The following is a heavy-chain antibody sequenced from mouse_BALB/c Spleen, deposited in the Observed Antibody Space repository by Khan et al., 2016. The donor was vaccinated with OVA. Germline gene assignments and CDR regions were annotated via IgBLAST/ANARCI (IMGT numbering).Heavy chain of an antibody. Sequence: EVQLVESGPGLVQPSQSLSLTCTVTGYSITSDYAWNWIRQFPGNKLEWLGYISYSGNTKYNPSLKSRISVTRDTSKNQFFLQLNSVTTEDSARYYCARVSGRDLDYWGQGTTLTVSS. CDR2: ISYSGNT. D-gene: IGHD4-1*01. CDR1: GYSITSDYA. CDR3: ARVSGRDLDY. V-gene: IGHV3-2*02. J-gene: IGHJ2*01.